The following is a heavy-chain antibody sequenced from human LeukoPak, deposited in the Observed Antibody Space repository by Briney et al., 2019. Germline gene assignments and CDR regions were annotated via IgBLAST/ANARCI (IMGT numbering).Heavy chain of an antibody. D-gene: IGHD5-12*01. J-gene: IGHJ4*02. CDR1: GFTFSSYG. Sequence: GRSLRLSCAASGFTFSSYGMHWVRQAPGKGLEWVAFISYDGSNKYYADSVRGRFTISRDNSKNTLYLQMNSLRAEDTAVYYYANIVAAYSDFDYWGQGTLVTVSS. CDR3: ANIVAAYSDFDY. CDR2: ISYDGSNK. V-gene: IGHV3-30*18.